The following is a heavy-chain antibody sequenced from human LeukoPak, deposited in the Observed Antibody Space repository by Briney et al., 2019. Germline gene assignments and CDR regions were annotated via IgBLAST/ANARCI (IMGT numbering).Heavy chain of an antibody. CDR1: GFTFSNYW. D-gene: IGHD3-10*01. J-gene: IGHJ4*02. Sequence: GGSLRLSCAASGFTFSNYWMSWVRQAPGKGLEWVANIKRDASEKYYVNSVKGRFTIFRDNAKNSLNLRMNSLRPEDTAVYYCARDGWRFGELSDYWGQGTLVTVSS. CDR2: IKRDASEK. CDR3: ARDGWRFGELSDY. V-gene: IGHV3-7*04.